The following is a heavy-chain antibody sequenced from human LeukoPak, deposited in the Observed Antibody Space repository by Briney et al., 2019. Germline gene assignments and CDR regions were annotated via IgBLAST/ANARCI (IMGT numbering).Heavy chain of an antibody. CDR2: IKQDGSEK. Sequence: GGSLRLSCAASGFTFSSYWMSWVRQAPGKGRGGVANIKQDGSEKNYVDSVKGRFTIFRDNAKNSLDLQMNSLRGEDTAVYYCARAGGYASSWAYWGQGTLVTVSS. J-gene: IGHJ4*02. V-gene: IGHV3-7*01. CDR3: ARAGGYASSWAY. CDR1: GFTFSSYW. D-gene: IGHD5-12*01.